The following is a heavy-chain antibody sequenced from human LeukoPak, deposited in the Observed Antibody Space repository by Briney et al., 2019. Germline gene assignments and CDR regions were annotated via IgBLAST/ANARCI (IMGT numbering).Heavy chain of an antibody. Sequence: PGGSLRLSCATSGFTVSSNYMSWVRQAPGKGLEWVSVIYSGGSTYYADSVKGRFTISRDNSKNTLYLQMNSLRAEDTAVYYCARVVNWGPDWPIGGDAFDIWGQGTMVTVSS. CDR2: IYSGGST. D-gene: IGHD7-27*01. CDR1: GFTVSSNY. CDR3: ARVVNWGPDWPIGGDAFDI. J-gene: IGHJ3*02. V-gene: IGHV3-53*01.